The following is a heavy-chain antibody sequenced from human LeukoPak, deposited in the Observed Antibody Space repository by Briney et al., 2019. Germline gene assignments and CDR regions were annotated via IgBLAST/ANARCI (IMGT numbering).Heavy chain of an antibody. CDR1: GYTFTGYY. CDR3: ARDLEDIVATYGVDY. J-gene: IGHJ4*02. CDR2: INPNSGGT. Sequence: APVKVSCKASGYTFTGYYMHWVRQAPGQGLEWMGWINPNSGGTNYAQKFQGRVTMTRDTSISTAYMELSRLRSDDTAVYYCARDLEDIVATYGVDYWGQGTLVTVSS. D-gene: IGHD5-12*01. V-gene: IGHV1-2*02.